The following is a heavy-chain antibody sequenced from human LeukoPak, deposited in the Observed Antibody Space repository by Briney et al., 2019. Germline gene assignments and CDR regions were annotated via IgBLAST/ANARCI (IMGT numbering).Heavy chain of an antibody. J-gene: IGHJ4*02. V-gene: IGHV3-20*01. CDR2: INWNGVST. CDR1: GFTFDDYG. D-gene: IGHD3-22*01. CDR3: ARALYYDSSGYFTEDY. Sequence: GGSLRLSCAASGFTFDDYGMSWVRQAPGKGLEWVSGINWNGVSTGYADSVKGRFTISRDNAKNCLYLQMNSLRAEDTALYHCARALYYDSSGYFTEDYWGQGTLVTVSS.